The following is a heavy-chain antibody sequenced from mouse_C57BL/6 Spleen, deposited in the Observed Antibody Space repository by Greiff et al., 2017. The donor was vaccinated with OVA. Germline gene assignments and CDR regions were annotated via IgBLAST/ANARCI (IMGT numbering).Heavy chain of an antibody. D-gene: IGHD2-3*01. Sequence: EVQLQQSGPELVKPGDSVKISCKASGYSFTGYFMNWVMQSHGKSLEWIGRINPYNGDTFYNQKFKGKATLTVDKSSSTAHMELRSLTSEDSAVYYCARTRDGYYAMDYWGQGTSVTVSS. CDR2: INPYNGDT. CDR3: ARTRDGYYAMDY. J-gene: IGHJ4*01. CDR1: GYSFTGYF. V-gene: IGHV1-20*01.